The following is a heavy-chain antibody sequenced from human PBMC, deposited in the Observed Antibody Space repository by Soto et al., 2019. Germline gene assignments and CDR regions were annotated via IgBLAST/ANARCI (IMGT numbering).Heavy chain of an antibody. CDR3: GGSDFWIRNWLDP. J-gene: IGHJ5*02. V-gene: IGHV1-69*01. CDR2: IIPIFGTA. CDR1: EGTFSSYA. Sequence: QVQLVQSGAEVKKPGSSVKVSCKASEGTFSSYAISWVRQAPGQGLEWMGGIIPIFGTANYAQKFQGRVTITADESTSTAYMELSSLRSEDTAVYYCGGSDFWIRNWLDPWGQGTLVTVSS. D-gene: IGHD3-3*01.